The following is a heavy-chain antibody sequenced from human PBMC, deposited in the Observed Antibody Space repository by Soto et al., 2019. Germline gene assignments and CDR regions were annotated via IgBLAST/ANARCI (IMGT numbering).Heavy chain of an antibody. Sequence: HPGGSLRLSCAASGFTFSSYWMHWVRQAPGKGLVWVSRINSDGSSTSYADSVKGRFTISRDNAKNTLYLQMNSLRVEDTAVYYCAKTRYSSSWHIDYWGQGTLVTVS. CDR2: INSDGSST. CDR1: GFTFSSYW. J-gene: IGHJ4*02. CDR3: AKTRYSSSWHIDY. D-gene: IGHD6-13*01. V-gene: IGHV3-74*01.